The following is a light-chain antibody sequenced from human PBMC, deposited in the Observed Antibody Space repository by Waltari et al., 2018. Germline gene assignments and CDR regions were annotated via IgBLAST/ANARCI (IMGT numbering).Light chain of an antibody. J-gene: IGLJ3*02. V-gene: IGLV10-54*01. Sequence: QAGLTQPASVSKGLRQTATLPCTGNSNNVGNHGTAWWQERQGRPPKLLSYRNNNRPSGISERLSASRSGNTASLTITGLQPEDEGDYYCSAWDDSISGWVFGGGTQLTVL. CDR3: SAWDDSISGWV. CDR2: RNN. CDR1: SNNVGNHG.